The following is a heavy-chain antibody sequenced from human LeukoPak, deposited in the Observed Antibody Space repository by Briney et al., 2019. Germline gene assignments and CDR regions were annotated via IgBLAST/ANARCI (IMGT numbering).Heavy chain of an antibody. J-gene: IGHJ4*02. V-gene: IGHV4-4*02. CDR2: IYHSGST. D-gene: IGHD5-18*01. Sequence: PSETLSLTCAVSAGAISSSNWWSWVRQPPGKGLEWIGEIYHSGSTNYNPSLKSRVTISVDKSKNQFSLKLSSVTAADTAVYYCARDLCSYGYSAPAGFDYWGQGTQVTVSS. CDR1: AGAISSSNW. CDR3: ARDLCSYGYSAPAGFDY.